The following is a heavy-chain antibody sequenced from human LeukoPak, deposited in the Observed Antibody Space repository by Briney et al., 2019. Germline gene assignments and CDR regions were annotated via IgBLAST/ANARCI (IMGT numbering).Heavy chain of an antibody. Sequence: SQTLSLTCTVSGGSISSGGYYWSWIRQHPGKGPEWIGYIYYSGSTYYNPSLKSRVTISVDTSKNQFSLKLSSVTAADTAVYYCARANGYGGIDYWGQGTLVTVSS. D-gene: IGHD4-23*01. CDR1: GGSISSGGYY. CDR2: IYYSGST. J-gene: IGHJ4*02. CDR3: ARANGYGGIDY. V-gene: IGHV4-31*03.